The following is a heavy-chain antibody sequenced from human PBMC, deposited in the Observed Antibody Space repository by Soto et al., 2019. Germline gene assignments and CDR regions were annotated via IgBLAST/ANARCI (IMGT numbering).Heavy chain of an antibody. CDR3: ARGRFLDF. V-gene: IGHV4-30-4*01. J-gene: IGHJ4*02. CDR1: GSSISDGNYY. D-gene: IGHD3-3*01. CDR2: VYYSGST. Sequence: QVQLQESGPGLVKPSQTLSLTCSVSGSSISDGNYYWTWIRQSPARGLEWIGYVYYSGSTYYNPAHQSRVTISADTSNTYYSLKLNSVTVADTAVYFWARGRFLDFWGQGILVTVSS.